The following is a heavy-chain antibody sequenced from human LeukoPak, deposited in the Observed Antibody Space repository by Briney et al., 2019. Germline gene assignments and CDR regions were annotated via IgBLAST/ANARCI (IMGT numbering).Heavy chain of an antibody. CDR2: ISSSTTTI. J-gene: IGHJ4*02. Sequence: GGSLRLSCAASGFTFSSYSMNWVRQAPGKGLEWVSYISSSTTTIYYADSVRGRFTISRDNAKNSLYLQMNSLRAEDTAVYYCARDGVGYYDKGFFDYWGQGTLVTVSS. CDR3: ARDGVGYYDKGFFDY. D-gene: IGHD3-22*01. V-gene: IGHV3-48*04. CDR1: GFTFSSYS.